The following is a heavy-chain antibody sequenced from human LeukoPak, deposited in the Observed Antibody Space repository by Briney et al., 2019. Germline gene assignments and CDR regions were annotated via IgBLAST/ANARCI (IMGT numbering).Heavy chain of an antibody. J-gene: IGHJ3*02. D-gene: IGHD2/OR15-2a*01. CDR1: GFTFSSYS. Sequence: SGGSLRLSCAASGFTFSSYSMNWVRQTPGKGLEWVANIKQDGREKYYVDSVKGRFTVSRDNAKNSLYLQMDSLRAEDTAVYYCARGLYADDAFDIWGQGTMVTVSS. V-gene: IGHV3-7*01. CDR2: IKQDGREK. CDR3: ARGLYADDAFDI.